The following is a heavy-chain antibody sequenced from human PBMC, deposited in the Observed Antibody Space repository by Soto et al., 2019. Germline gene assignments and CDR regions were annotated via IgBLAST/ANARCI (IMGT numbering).Heavy chain of an antibody. CDR2: INPTTTTT. V-gene: IGHV1-46*01. Sequence: ASVKVSCKASENTFSTYSMHWVRQAPGQGLEWMGVINPTTTTTTDAQKFQGRVTMTRNTSTSTAYMELSSLRSEDTAVYYCARGRYSGSYYLGAVSYYYYGMDVWGQGTTVTVSS. CDR1: ENTFSTYS. J-gene: IGHJ6*02. D-gene: IGHD1-26*01. CDR3: ARGRYSGSYYLGAVSYYYYGMDV.